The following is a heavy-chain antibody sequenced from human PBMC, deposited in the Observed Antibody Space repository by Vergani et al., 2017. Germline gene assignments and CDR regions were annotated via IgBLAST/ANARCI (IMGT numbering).Heavy chain of an antibody. Sequence: QVRLQESGPGLVKPSETLSLTCSVSGGSMSGYYWSWIRQPPGKELEWIGYMYHSGSTNYNPSLETRVTISGDTSKNQFSLKLSSVTAAETAVYYCARVRYCSSTSCYAGIYYYGMDVWGQGTTVTVSS. J-gene: IGHJ6*02. D-gene: IGHD2-2*01. CDR1: GGSMSGYY. V-gene: IGHV4-59*12. CDR2: MYHSGST. CDR3: ARVRYCSSTSCYAGIYYYGMDV.